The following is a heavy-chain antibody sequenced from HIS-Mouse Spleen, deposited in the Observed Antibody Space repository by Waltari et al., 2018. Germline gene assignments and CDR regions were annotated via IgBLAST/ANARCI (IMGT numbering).Heavy chain of an antibody. Sequence: EVQLVESGGGLVQPGGSLRLSCAAAAFTFSSHGMGWVRQAPGKGLEGVANIEQGGSEKYLVDSVKGRFTISRDNAKNSLYLQMNSLRAEDTAVYYCAGGCYWYFDLWCRGTLVTVSS. CDR2: IEQGGSEK. J-gene: IGHJ2*01. V-gene: IGHV3-7*04. CDR1: AFTFSSHG. CDR3: AGGCYWYFDL.